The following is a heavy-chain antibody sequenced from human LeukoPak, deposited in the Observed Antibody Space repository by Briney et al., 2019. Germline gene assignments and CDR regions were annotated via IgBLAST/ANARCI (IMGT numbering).Heavy chain of an antibody. Sequence: SQTLSLTCTVAGGSISSGGYYWSWIRQPPGKGLEWIGYIYYSGSTNYNPSLKSRVTISVETSKNQFSLKLSSVTAADTAVYYCARAAPNGRYPLWGQGTLVTVSS. J-gene: IGHJ4*02. CDR3: ARAAPNGRYPL. CDR1: GGSISSGGYY. CDR2: IYYSGST. D-gene: IGHD3-9*01. V-gene: IGHV4-61*08.